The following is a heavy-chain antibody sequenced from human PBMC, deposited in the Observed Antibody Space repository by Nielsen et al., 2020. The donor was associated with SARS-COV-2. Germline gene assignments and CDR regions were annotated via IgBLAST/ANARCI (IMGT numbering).Heavy chain of an antibody. Sequence: GGSLRLSCAASGFTFINFGMHWVRQAPGKGLEWVAVVSFDGTDKYYGDSVKGRFTISRDNSKNTVYLQMNSLRAEDTAVYYCARDWGHLEGWCWFDPWGQGTLVTVSS. CDR2: VSFDGTDK. CDR3: ARDWGHLEGWCWFDP. V-gene: IGHV3-30*03. J-gene: IGHJ5*02. D-gene: IGHD2-8*02. CDR1: GFTFINFG.